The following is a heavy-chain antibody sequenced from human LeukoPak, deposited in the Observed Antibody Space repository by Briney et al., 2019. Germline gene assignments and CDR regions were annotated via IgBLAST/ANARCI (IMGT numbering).Heavy chain of an antibody. CDR2: IKQEGSEK. CDR3: ARVGLFDIVVVPADDNYYMDV. CDR1: GFTFSSYW. V-gene: IGHV3-7*01. J-gene: IGHJ6*03. D-gene: IGHD2-2*01. Sequence: GGSLRLSCAASGFTFSSYWMSWVRQAPGKGLEWVANIKQEGSEKYYVDSVKGRFTISRDNAKNSLYLQMNSLRAEDTAVYYCARVGLFDIVVVPADDNYYMDVWGKGTTVTVSS.